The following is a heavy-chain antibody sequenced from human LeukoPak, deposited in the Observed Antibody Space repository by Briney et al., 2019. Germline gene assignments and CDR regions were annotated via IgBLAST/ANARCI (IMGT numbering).Heavy chain of an antibody. CDR1: GYSFTSYW. CDR2: IYPGDSDT. D-gene: IGHD2-2*03. J-gene: IGHJ6*02. CDR3: ARADGYCSSTSCHYYYGMDV. V-gene: IGHV5-51*01. Sequence: GESLKISCKGSGYSFTSYWIGWVRQMPGKGPEWMGIIYPGDSDTRYSPSFQGQVTISADKSISTAYLQWSSLKASDTAMYYCARADGYCSSTSCHYYYGMDVWGQGTTVTVSS.